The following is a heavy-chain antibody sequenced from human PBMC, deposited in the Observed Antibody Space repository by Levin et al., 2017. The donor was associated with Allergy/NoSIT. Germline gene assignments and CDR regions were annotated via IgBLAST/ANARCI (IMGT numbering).Heavy chain of an antibody. CDR1: GFTFSSYA. Sequence: SCAASGFTFSSYAMSWVRQAPGKGLEWVSAISGSGGSTYYADSVKGRFTISRDNSKNTLYLQMNSLRAEDTAVYYCAKAHLPDIVVVVAATPYYYYGMDVWGQGTTVTVSS. D-gene: IGHD2-15*01. V-gene: IGHV3-23*01. CDR2: ISGSGGST. CDR3: AKAHLPDIVVVVAATPYYYYGMDV. J-gene: IGHJ6*02.